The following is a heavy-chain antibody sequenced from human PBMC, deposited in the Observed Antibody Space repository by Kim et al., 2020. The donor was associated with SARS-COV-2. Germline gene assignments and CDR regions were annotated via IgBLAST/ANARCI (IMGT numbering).Heavy chain of an antibody. V-gene: IGHV4-4*07. J-gene: IGHJ4*02. CDR3: AREYQLLYRAFDY. CDR2: IYSSGST. Sequence: SETLSLTCTVSGDSISSNYWSWIRQPAGKGLEWIGRIYSSGSTNYNPSLKSRVTMSIDTPKNQFSLNLTSVTAADTAVYYCAREYQLLYRAFDYWGQGTLVTVSS. CDR1: GDSISSNY. D-gene: IGHD2-2*02.